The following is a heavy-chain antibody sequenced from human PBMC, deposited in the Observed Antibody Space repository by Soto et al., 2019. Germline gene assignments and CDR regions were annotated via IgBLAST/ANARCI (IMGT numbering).Heavy chain of an antibody. Sequence: GQALKISCKASAYTFRTFWINWVRQMPGKGLEWIGRIDPIDSYTYYGPSFRGHVTLSVDTSISTAYLQLRSLKASDSGIYYCARRTCENMSCYKYHWGQGTLVTVSS. V-gene: IGHV5-10-1*01. J-gene: IGHJ4*02. CDR1: AYTFRTFW. CDR2: IDPIDSYT. CDR3: ARRTCENMSCYKYH. D-gene: IGHD5-12*01.